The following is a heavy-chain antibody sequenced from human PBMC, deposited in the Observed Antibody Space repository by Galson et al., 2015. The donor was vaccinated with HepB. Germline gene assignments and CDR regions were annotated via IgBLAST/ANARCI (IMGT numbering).Heavy chain of an antibody. D-gene: IGHD3-10*01. CDR1: RGTFSSYA. CDR3: ARDGPPLWFGESLGY. Sequence: SVKVSCKASRGTFSSYAISWVRQAPGQGLEWMGRIIPILGIANYAQKFQGRVTITADKSTSTAYMELSSLRSEDTAVYYCARDGPPLWFGESLGYWGQGTLVTVSS. J-gene: IGHJ4*02. CDR2: IIPILGIA. V-gene: IGHV1-69*04.